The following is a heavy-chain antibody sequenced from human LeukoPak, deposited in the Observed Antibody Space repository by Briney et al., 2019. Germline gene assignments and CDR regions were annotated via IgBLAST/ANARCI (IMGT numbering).Heavy chain of an antibody. CDR1: GGSISSSSYY. CDR2: IYYSGST. Sequence: SETLSLTCTVSGGSISSSSYYWGWIHQPPGKGLEWIGSIYYSGSTYYNPSLKSRVTISVDTSKNQFSLKLSSVTAADTAVYYCARRVRWELHSFDYWGQGTLVTVSS. V-gene: IGHV4-39*01. D-gene: IGHD1-26*01. CDR3: ARRVRWELHSFDY. J-gene: IGHJ4*02.